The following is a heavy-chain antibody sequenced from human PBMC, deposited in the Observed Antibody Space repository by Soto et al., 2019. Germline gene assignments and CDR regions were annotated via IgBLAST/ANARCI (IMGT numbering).Heavy chain of an antibody. J-gene: IGHJ6*03. V-gene: IGHV4-34*01. Sequence: KQSQTLSLTCAVYGGSFSGYYWSWIRQPPGKGLEWIGEINHSGSTNYNPSPKSRVTISVDTSKNQFSLKLSSVTAADTAVYYCARGFPVRVPHTDAVVPAAMYYYYYYMDVWGKGTTVTVSS. CDR2: INHSGST. CDR3: ARGFPVRVPHTDAVVPAAMYYYYYYMDV. D-gene: IGHD2-2*01. CDR1: GGSFSGYY.